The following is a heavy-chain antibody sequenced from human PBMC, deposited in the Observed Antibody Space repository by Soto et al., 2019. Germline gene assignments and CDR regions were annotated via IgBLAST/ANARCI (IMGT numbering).Heavy chain of an antibody. Sequence: GGSLRLSCAASGFTFSSYSMNWVRQAPGKGLEWVSYISSSSSTIYYADSVKGRFTISRDNAKNSLYLQMNSLRAEDTAVYYCARDGYCSGGSCYSLYYYYYMDVWGQGTXVTVSS. V-gene: IGHV3-48*01. D-gene: IGHD2-15*01. CDR2: ISSSSSTI. CDR1: GFTFSSYS. J-gene: IGHJ6*03. CDR3: ARDGYCSGGSCYSLYYYYYMDV.